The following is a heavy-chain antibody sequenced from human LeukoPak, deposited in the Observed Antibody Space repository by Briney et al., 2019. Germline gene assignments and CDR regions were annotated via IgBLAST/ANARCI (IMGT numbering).Heavy chain of an antibody. J-gene: IGHJ4*02. CDR2: INHSGST. CDR1: GGSFSGYY. Sequence: PSETLSLTCAVYGGSFSGYYWSWIRQPPGKGLEWIGEINHSGSTNYNPSLKSRVTISVDTSKNQFSLKLSSVTAADTAVYYCARGGHVTFLRYWGQGTLVTVSS. D-gene: IGHD2/OR15-2a*01. V-gene: IGHV4-34*01. CDR3: ARGGHVTFLRY.